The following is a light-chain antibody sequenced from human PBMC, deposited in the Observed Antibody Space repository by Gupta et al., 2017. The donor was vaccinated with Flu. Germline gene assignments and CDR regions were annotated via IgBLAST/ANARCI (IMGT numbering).Light chain of an antibody. CDR2: GAS. J-gene: IGKJ1*01. CDR3: QQYGSSPWT. V-gene: IGKV3-20*01. Sequence: EIVLTQSPGTLSLSPGERANLSCRASQSVSSSYLAWYQQQPGQAPRLLIYGASSRATGIPDRFSGSGSGTDFTLTISRLEPEDFAVYYCQQYGSSPWTFGQGTKVEIK. CDR1: QSVSSSY.